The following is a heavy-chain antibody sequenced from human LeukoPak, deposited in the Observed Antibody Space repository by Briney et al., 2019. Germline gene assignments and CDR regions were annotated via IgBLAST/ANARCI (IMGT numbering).Heavy chain of an antibody. CDR2: IIPIFGTA. D-gene: IGHD1-26*01. V-gene: IGHV1-69*05. Sequence: SVKVSCKASGGTFSSYAISWVRQAPGQGLEWMGGIIPIFGTANYAQKFQGRVTITTDESTSTAYMELSSLRSEDTAVYYCAGGSVGAKGPLTGFDYWGQGTLVTVSS. CDR1: GGTFSSYA. CDR3: AGGSVGAKGPLTGFDY. J-gene: IGHJ4*02.